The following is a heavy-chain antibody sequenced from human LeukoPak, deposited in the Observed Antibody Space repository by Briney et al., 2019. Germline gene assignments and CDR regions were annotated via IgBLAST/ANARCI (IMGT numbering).Heavy chain of an antibody. V-gene: IGHV4-39*07. CDR1: GGSISSSSYY. Sequence: PSETLSLTCTVSGGSISSSSYYWGWIRQPPGKGLEWIGSIYYSGSTYYNPSLKSRVTISVDTSKNQFSLKLSSVTAADTAVYYCARTIIAAAGIGARYFDLWGRGTLVTVSS. D-gene: IGHD6-13*01. CDR2: IYYSGST. J-gene: IGHJ2*01. CDR3: ARTIIAAAGIGARYFDL.